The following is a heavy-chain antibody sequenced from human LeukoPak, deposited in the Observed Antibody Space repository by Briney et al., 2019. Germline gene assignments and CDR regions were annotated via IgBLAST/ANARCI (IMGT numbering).Heavy chain of an antibody. J-gene: IGHJ4*02. V-gene: IGHV4-39*07. CDR1: GGSISSGGYY. CDR3: ARAKIVGATSFDY. Sequence: SETLSLTCTVSGGSISSGGYYWSWIRQPPGRGLEWIGEINQSGSTNYNPSLKSRVTISVDTSKNQFSLKLSSVTAADTAVYYCARAKIVGATSFDYWGQGTLVTVSS. D-gene: IGHD1-26*01. CDR2: INQSGST.